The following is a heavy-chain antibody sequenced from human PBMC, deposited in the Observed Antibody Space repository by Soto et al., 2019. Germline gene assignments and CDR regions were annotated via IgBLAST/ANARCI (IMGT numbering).Heavy chain of an antibody. CDR2: ISAYNGNT. Sequence: ASVKVSCKASGGTFSSYAISWVRQAPGQGLEWMGWISAYNGNTNYAQKLQGRVTMTTDTSTSTAYMELRSLRSDDTAVYYCARDYCSSTSCHYYYYYGMDVWGQGTTVTVSS. CDR1: GGTFSSYA. J-gene: IGHJ6*02. D-gene: IGHD2-2*01. CDR3: ARDYCSSTSCHYYYYYGMDV. V-gene: IGHV1-18*01.